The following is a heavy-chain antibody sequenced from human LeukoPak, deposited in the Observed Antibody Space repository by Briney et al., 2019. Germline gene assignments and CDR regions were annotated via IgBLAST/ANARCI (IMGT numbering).Heavy chain of an antibody. CDR2: IYYSGST. CDR3: ARALLRYDILTGYYKNWFDP. CDR1: GGSISSSSYY. Sequence: SETLSLTCTVSGGSISSSSYYWGWIRQPPGKRLEWIGSIYYSGSTYYNPSLKSRVTISVDTSKNQFSLKLSSVTAADTAVYYCARALLRYDILTGYYKNWFDPWGQGTLVTVSS. V-gene: IGHV4-39*07. D-gene: IGHD3-9*01. J-gene: IGHJ5*02.